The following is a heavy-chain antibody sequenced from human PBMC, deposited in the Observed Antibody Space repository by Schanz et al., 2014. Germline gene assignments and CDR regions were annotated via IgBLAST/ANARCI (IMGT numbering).Heavy chain of an antibody. Sequence: QVQLVESGGGVVQPGRSLRLSCAASGFTFSSYGMHWVRQAPGKGLEWVAAMSYDGSIKYYGDSVKGRFTISRDNSKNTLYLHMNTLRSEDTAVYYCAKAEYDILTDSYSRLDPWGQGTLVTVSS. CDR3: AKAEYDILTDSYSRLDP. D-gene: IGHD3-9*01. J-gene: IGHJ5*02. CDR2: MSYDGSIK. CDR1: GFTFSSYG. V-gene: IGHV3-30*18.